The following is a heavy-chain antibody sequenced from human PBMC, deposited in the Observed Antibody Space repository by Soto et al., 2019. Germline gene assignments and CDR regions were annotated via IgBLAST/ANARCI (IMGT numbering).Heavy chain of an antibody. CDR1: GFTFSSYW. CDR3: SPSLDY. J-gene: IGHJ4*02. V-gene: IGHV3-7*01. Sequence: GGSLRLSCAASGFTFSSYWMDWVRQAPGKGLEWVANINQDGSEKHYADSVKGRFTISRDNAKKSLYLQMSSLTAEDSALYYCSPSLDYWGQGTLVTVS. CDR2: INQDGSEK.